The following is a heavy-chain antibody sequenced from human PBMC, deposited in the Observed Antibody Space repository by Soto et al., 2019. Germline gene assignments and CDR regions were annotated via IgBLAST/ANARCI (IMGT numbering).Heavy chain of an antibody. CDR1: GFTFSSYS. Sequence: GGSLRLSGAASGFTFSSYSMNWVRQAPGKGLEWVSSISSSSSYIYYADSVKGRFTISRDNAKNSLYLQMNSLRAEDTAVYYCARDWSKLGYCTNGVCYTLGWFDPWGQGTLVTVSS. J-gene: IGHJ5*02. V-gene: IGHV3-21*01. CDR2: ISSSSSYI. CDR3: ARDWSKLGYCTNGVCYTLGWFDP. D-gene: IGHD2-8*01.